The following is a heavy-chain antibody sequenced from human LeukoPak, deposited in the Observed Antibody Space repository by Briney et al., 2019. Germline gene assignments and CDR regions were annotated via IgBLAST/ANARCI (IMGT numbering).Heavy chain of an antibody. Sequence: SQTLSLTCAISGDSVSSNSAAWNWIRQSPSRGLEWLGRTYYRSKWYNDYAVSVKSRITINPDTSKNQFSLQLNSVTPEDTAVYYCARGHSSSWSNGLHNAFDIWGQGTMVTVSS. CDR1: GDSVSSNSAA. CDR3: ARGHSSSWSNGLHNAFDI. D-gene: IGHD6-13*01. J-gene: IGHJ3*02. CDR2: TYYRSKWYN. V-gene: IGHV6-1*01.